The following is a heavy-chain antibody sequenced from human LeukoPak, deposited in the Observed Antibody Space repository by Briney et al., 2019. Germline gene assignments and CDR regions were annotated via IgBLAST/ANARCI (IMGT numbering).Heavy chain of an antibody. CDR1: GGSITTYY. D-gene: IGHD3-22*01. CDR3: AGEGHYYDSTGYYYGGEDY. Sequence: PSETLSLTCTVSGGSITTYYWSWIRQPAGKGLEWIGRINNSGSTNYNPSLKSRVTMSVDTSKNQFSLKLSSVTAADTAVYYCAGEGHYYDSTGYYYGGEDYWGQGTLVTVSS. CDR2: INNSGST. V-gene: IGHV4-4*07. J-gene: IGHJ4*02.